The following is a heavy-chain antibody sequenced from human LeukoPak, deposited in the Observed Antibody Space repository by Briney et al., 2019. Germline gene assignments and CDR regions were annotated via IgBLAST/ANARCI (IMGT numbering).Heavy chain of an antibody. Sequence: SETLSLTCTVSGGSISSNNYYWGWIRQPPGEGLEWIGEINHGESPNYNPSLKSRVTISLDTSKNQFSLRLSSVTAADTAVYYCARGNSYGFFNYWGQGTLVTVSS. CDR3: ARGNSYGFFNY. CDR1: GGSISSNNYY. D-gene: IGHD5-18*01. V-gene: IGHV4-39*07. CDR2: INHGESP. J-gene: IGHJ4*02.